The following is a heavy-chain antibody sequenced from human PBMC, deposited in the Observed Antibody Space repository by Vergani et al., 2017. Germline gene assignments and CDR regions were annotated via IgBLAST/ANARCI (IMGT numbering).Heavy chain of an antibody. D-gene: IGHD3-22*01. CDR1: GGSISSGDYY. J-gene: IGHJ3*02. V-gene: IGHV4-30-4*08. CDR2: IYYSGST. CDR3: ARDISGGYYDSSGYLNAFDI. Sequence: QVQLQESGPGLVKPSQTLSLTCTVSGGSISSGDYYWSWIRQPPGKGLEWIGYIYYSGSTYYNPSLKSRVTISVDPSKNQFSLNLSSVTAADTAVYYCARDISGGYYDSSGYLNAFDIWGQGTMVTVSS.